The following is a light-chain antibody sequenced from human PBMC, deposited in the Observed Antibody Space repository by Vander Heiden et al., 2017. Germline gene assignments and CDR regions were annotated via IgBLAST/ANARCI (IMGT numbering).Light chain of an antibody. Sequence: QSALPQPASVSGSPGQSITISCTGTSSDVGGYNYVSWYQQRPGKAPELMIYDVSTRPSGVSNRFSGSKSGNTASLTISGLQAEDEADYCCSAYTSSHTLVFGGGTKLTVL. CDR3: SAYTSSHTLV. V-gene: IGLV2-14*03. CDR1: SSDVGGYNY. J-gene: IGLJ3*02. CDR2: DVS.